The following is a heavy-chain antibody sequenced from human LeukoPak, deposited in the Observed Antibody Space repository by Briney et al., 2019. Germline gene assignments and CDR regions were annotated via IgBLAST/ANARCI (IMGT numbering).Heavy chain of an antibody. Sequence: SETLSLTCTVSGGSISSGDYYWSWIRQPPGKGLEWIGYIYYSGSTYYNPSLKSRITISVDTSKNQFSLKRSSVTAADTAVYYCARLVVTRAYYYYGMDVWGQGTTVTVSS. V-gene: IGHV4-30-4*01. D-gene: IGHD4-23*01. CDR2: IYYSGST. CDR1: GGSISSGDYY. J-gene: IGHJ6*02. CDR3: ARLVVTRAYYYYGMDV.